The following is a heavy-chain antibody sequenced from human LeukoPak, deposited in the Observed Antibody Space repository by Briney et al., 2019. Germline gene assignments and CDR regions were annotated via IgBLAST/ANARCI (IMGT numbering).Heavy chain of an antibody. V-gene: IGHV3-30*02. D-gene: IGHD1-1*01. CDR2: IRYDGNNK. J-gene: IGHJ6*03. CDR3: AKNSDWNYYYYMDV. Sequence: GGSLRLSCAASGFTLSSYGMHWVRQAPGKGLEWVAFIRYDGNNKYHADSVKGRFTISRDNSKNTLYLQMNSLRAEDTAVYYCAKNSDWNYYYYMDVWGKGTTVTVSS. CDR1: GFTLSSYG.